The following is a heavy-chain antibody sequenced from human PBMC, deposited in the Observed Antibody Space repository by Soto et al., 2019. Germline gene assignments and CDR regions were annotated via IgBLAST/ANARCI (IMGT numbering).Heavy chain of an antibody. CDR3: ATSQKGYNWNYFDH. V-gene: IGHV4-39*01. D-gene: IGHD1-1*01. CDR2: VFHTGFT. CDR1: GGSVSGSYYY. J-gene: IGHJ4*02. Sequence: SETLSLTCAVSGGSVSGSYYYRAWLRQSPGKGPEWIGSVFHTGFTSYNPSLESRVSVSVDTSKSQFSLKLSAVTASDTAVYYCATSQKGYNWNYFDHWGQGALVTAPQ.